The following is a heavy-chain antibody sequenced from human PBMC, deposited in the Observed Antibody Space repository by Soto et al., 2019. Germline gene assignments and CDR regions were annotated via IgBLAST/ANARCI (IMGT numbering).Heavy chain of an antibody. J-gene: IGHJ3*02. CDR3: ARSIVVVTDNDAFDI. CDR2: IIPILGIA. V-gene: IGHV1-69*02. CDR1: GGTFSSYT. Sequence: QVQLVQSGAEVKKPGSSVKVSCKASGGTFSSYTISWVRQAPGQGLEWMGRIIPILGIANYAQKFQGRVTITADKSTSTAYMVLSSLRSEDTAVYYCARSIVVVTDNDAFDIWGQGTMVTVSS. D-gene: IGHD2-21*02.